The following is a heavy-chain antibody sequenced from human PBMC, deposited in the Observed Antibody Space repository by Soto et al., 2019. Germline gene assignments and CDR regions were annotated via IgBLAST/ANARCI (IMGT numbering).Heavy chain of an antibody. D-gene: IGHD1-1*01. J-gene: IGHJ4*02. Sequence: GGSLRLSCAASGFTFSSYAMSWVRQAPGKGLEWVSAISGSGGSTYYADSVKGRFTISRDNSKNTLYLQMNSLRAEDTAVYYCASQTDPEPYYFDYWGQGTLVTVSS. V-gene: IGHV3-23*01. CDR3: ASQTDPEPYYFDY. CDR1: GFTFSSYA. CDR2: ISGSGGST.